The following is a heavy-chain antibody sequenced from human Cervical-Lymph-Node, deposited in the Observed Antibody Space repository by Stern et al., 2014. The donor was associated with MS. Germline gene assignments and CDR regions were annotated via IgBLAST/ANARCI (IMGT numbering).Heavy chain of an antibody. CDR2: IYSGGGT. V-gene: IGHV3-53*01. Sequence: EVQLVESGGGVIQPGGSLTLSCAASGFAVSSNYMNWVRQAPGKGLEWVSFIYSGGGTYYVDSVKGRFTISRDNSKNTLYLQMNSLRAEDTAVYYCAREITMIRGVRDGMDVWGQGTTVTVSS. CDR1: GFAVSSNY. J-gene: IGHJ6*02. D-gene: IGHD3-10*01. CDR3: AREITMIRGVRDGMDV.